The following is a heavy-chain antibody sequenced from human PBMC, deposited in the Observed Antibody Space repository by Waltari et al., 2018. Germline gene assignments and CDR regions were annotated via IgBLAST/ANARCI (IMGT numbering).Heavy chain of an antibody. J-gene: IGHJ4*02. Sequence: QVQLVQSGAEVKKPGASVKVSCKASGYTFTSYDINWVRQATGQGLEWMGWRNPNSGNTGYAQKFRGRGTMTRSTSISTAYMELSSVRSEDTAVYYCARAPHGVTMLGYWGQGTLVTVSS. D-gene: IGHD2-21*02. CDR1: GYTFTSYD. CDR2: RNPNSGNT. CDR3: ARAPHGVTMLGY. V-gene: IGHV1-8*01.